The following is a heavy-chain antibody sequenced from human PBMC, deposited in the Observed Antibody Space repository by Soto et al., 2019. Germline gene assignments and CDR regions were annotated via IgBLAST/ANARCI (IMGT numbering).Heavy chain of an antibody. CDR1: GFTFSSYS. J-gene: IGHJ1*01. V-gene: IGHV3-48*02. CDR2: ISSSSTI. D-gene: IGHD3-10*01. CDR3: ARDPPNPYGSGSYQAVYFQH. Sequence: EVQLVESGGGLVQPGGSLRLSCAASGFTFSSYSMNWVRQAPGKGLEWVSYISSSSTIYYADSVKGRFTISRDNAKNSLYLQMNSLRDEDTAVYYCARDPPNPYGSGSYQAVYFQHWGQGTLVTVSS.